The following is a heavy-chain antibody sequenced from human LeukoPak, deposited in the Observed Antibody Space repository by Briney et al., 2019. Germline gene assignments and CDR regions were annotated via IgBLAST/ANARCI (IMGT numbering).Heavy chain of an antibody. CDR3: AKDRDDYVWGSYLGAFDI. CDR1: GFSFSTYA. V-gene: IGHV3-23*01. CDR2: ISGSGGST. Sequence: GGSLRLSCAASGFSFSTYAMSWVRQAPGKGLEWVSAISGSGGSTYYADSVKGRFTISRDNSKNTLYMQMNSLRAEDTAVFYCAKDRDDYVWGSYLGAFDIWGQGTMVTVSS. D-gene: IGHD3-16*01. J-gene: IGHJ3*02.